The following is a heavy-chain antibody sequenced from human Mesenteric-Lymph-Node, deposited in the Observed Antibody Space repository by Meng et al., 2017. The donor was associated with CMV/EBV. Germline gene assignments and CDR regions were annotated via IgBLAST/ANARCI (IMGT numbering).Heavy chain of an antibody. CDR1: GFTFSSYA. CDR2: ISGSSLST. D-gene: IGHD2-15*01. CDR3: AKVQVPNCSGGSCLHVIDH. V-gene: IGHV3-23*01. J-gene: IGHJ4*02. Sequence: GGSLRLSCAASGFTFSSYAMTWVRQAPGKGLEWVSGISGSSLSTYYADSVKGRFTISRDNSNYTLYLQMNSLRAEDTAVYYCAKVQVPNCSGGSCLHVIDHWGQGMLVTVSS.